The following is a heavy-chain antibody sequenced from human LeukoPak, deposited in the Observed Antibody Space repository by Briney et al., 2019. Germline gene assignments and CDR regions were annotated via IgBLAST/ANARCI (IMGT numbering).Heavy chain of an antibody. Sequence: SETLSLTCTVSGGSISSYYWSWIRQPPGKGLEWIGYIYYSGSTNYNPSLKSRVTISVDTSKNQFSLKLSSVTAADTAVYCCARSHSADFDYWGQGTLVTVSS. CDR2: IYYSGST. D-gene: IGHD2-21*01. J-gene: IGHJ4*02. V-gene: IGHV4-59*01. CDR1: GGSISSYY. CDR3: ARSHSADFDY.